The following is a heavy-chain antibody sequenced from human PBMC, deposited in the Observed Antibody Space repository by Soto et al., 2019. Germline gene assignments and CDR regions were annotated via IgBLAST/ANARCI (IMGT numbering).Heavy chain of an antibody. V-gene: IGHV3-74*01. CDR2: INSDATTT. CDR1: GFTFSTSW. Sequence: EVQLVESGGGLVQPGGSLRLSCAASGFTFSTSWMHWVRQAAGKGLVWVSRINSDATTTNYADTVKGRFTISRDNAKNTLYLQMDSLTAEDTAVYYCARGPNGWFGYDYWGQGTLVTVSS. D-gene: IGHD3-10*01. CDR3: ARGPNGWFGYDY. J-gene: IGHJ4*02.